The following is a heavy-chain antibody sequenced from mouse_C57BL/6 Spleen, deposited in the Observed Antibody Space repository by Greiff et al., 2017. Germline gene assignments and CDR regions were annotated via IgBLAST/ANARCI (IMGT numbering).Heavy chain of an antibody. J-gene: IGHJ2*01. CDR3: ARGDGYYIDY. CDR1: GYSITSGYD. CDR2: ISYSGST. Sequence: DVHLVESGPGMVKPSQSLSLTCTVTGYSITSGYDWHWIRHFPGNKLEWMGYISYSGSTNYNPSLKSRISITHDTSKNHFFLKLNSVTTEDTATYYCARGDGYYIDYWGQGTTLTVSS. D-gene: IGHD2-3*01. V-gene: IGHV3-1*01.